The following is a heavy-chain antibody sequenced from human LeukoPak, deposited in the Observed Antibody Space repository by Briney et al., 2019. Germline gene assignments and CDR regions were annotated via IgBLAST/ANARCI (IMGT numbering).Heavy chain of an antibody. CDR2: INHSGST. CDR1: GGSFSGYY. D-gene: IGHD3-16*01. CDR3: ASWGAGGNS. V-gene: IGHV4-34*01. J-gene: IGHJ4*02. Sequence: SETLSLTCAVYGGSFSGYYWSWIRQPPGKGLEWIGEINHSGSTNYNPSLKSQVTISVDTSKSQFSLKLSSVTAADTAVYYCASWGAGGNSWGQGTLVTVSS.